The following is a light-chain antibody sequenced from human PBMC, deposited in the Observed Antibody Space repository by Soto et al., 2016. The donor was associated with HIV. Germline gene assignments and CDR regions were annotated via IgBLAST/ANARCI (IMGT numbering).Light chain of an antibody. Sequence: DILLTQSPSFLSASVGDRVTITCRASQDISSYSAWYQQKPGRAPKLLIFKASTLKSGVPSRFSGSGSGTEFTLTINSLQPDDFATYYCQQYDNYLYTFGQGTKLEI. J-gene: IGKJ2*01. CDR1: QDISSY. CDR2: KAS. CDR3: QQYDNYLYT. V-gene: IGKV1-9*01.